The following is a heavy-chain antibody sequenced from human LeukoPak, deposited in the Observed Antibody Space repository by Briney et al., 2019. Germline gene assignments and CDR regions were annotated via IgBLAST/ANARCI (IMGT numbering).Heavy chain of an antibody. Sequence: GGSLRLSCAASGFTFSSYAMSWVRQAPGKGLEWVSAISGSGGSTYYADSVEGRFTISRDNSKNTLYLQMNSLRAEDTAVYYCATARRFGVVEPLDYWGQGTLVTVSS. J-gene: IGHJ4*02. CDR1: GFTFSSYA. D-gene: IGHD3-3*01. CDR3: ATARRFGVVEPLDY. V-gene: IGHV3-23*01. CDR2: ISGSGGST.